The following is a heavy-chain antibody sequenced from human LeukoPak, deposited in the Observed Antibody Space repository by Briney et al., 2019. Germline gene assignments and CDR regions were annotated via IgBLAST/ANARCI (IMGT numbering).Heavy chain of an antibody. V-gene: IGHV3-11*01. D-gene: IGHD1-1*01. CDR3: ARRSLTTGGHAFDV. J-gene: IGHJ3*01. Sequence: GASLRLSCAATGFTFSDHNMGWMRQAPGKGLDGTSYMSGSGIYYADSVKGRFTSSRDNAKHSLYLQMSSLRPEDSAVYFCARRSLTTGGHAFDVWGQGTLVTVSS. CDR2: MSGSGI. CDR1: GFTFSDHN.